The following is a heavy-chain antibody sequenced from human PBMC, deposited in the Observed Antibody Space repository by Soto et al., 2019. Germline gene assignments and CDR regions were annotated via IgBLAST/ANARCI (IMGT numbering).Heavy chain of an antibody. V-gene: IGHV3-13*01. CDR3: ARGQKNDFWSGCYTGISAFDI. J-gene: IGHJ3*02. CDR1: GFTFSSYD. Sequence: EVQLVESGGGLVQPGGSLRLSCAASGFTFSSYDMHWVRQATGKGLEWVSAIGTAGDTYYPGSVKGRFTISRENAKNSLYLQMNSLRAGDTAVYYCARGQKNDFWSGCYTGISAFDIWGQGTMVTVSS. CDR2: IGTAGDT. D-gene: IGHD3-3*01.